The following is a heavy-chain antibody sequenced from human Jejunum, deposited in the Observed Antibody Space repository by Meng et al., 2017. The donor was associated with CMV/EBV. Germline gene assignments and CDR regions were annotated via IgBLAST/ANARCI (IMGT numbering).Heavy chain of an antibody. V-gene: IGHV3-73*01. CDR3: SSSCSGATCYDYYGMDV. CDR1: A. J-gene: IGHJ6*02. D-gene: IGHD2-15*01. CDR2: IRSKANNYAT. Sequence: AVHWVRKAYGKGLEWVGRIRSKANNYATAYAASVKGRFTFSRDDSENTAYLQMNSLKTKDTAVYYCSSSCSGATCYDYYGMDVWGQGTTVTVSS.